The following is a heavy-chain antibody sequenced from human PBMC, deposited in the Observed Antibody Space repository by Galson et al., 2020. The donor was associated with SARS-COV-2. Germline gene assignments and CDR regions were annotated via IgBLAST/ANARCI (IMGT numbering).Heavy chain of an antibody. CDR1: GDSISSGSYY. D-gene: IGHD2-15*01. V-gene: IGHV4-61*02. CDR2: IYTSGST. J-gene: IGHJ4*02. CDR3: AREYCSIGNCYPDY. Sequence: SETLSLTCTVSGDSISSGSYYWSWIRQPAGKGLEWIGRIYTSGSTNYNPFLKSRVTISVDRSKKQFSLELSFVTAADTAVYYCAREYCSIGNCYPDYWGQGTLVTVSS.